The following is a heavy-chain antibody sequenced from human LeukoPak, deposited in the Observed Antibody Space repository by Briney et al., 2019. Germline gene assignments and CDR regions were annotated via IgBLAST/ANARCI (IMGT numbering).Heavy chain of an antibody. V-gene: IGHV4-61*02. CDR2: IHTSGNS. D-gene: IGHD6-6*01. CDR1: GGSISSGSYC. Sequence: SETLSLTCTVSGGSISSGSYCWSWIRQPAGKGLEWIGRIHTSGNSDYNPSLKSRVTMTVDTSKNQFSLKVRSVTAADTAVYYCAREGSATARPFVSNDYWGQGTLVTVSS. J-gene: IGHJ4*02. CDR3: AREGSATARPFVSNDY.